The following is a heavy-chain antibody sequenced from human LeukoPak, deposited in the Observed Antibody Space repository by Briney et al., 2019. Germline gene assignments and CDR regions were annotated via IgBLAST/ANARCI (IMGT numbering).Heavy chain of an antibody. Sequence: GGSLRLSCAASGFTFDDYAMHWVRQAPGKGLEWVSGISWNSGSIGYADSVKGRFTISRDHSKNTLYLQMNSLRAEDTAVYYCAKNPLGWPNWYFDLWGRGTLVTVSS. CDR3: AKNPLGWPNWYFDL. D-gene: IGHD6-19*01. CDR2: ISWNSGSI. J-gene: IGHJ2*01. CDR1: GFTFDDYA. V-gene: IGHV3-9*01.